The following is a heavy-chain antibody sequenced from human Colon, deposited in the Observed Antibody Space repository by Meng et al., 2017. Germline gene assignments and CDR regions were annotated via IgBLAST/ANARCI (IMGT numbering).Heavy chain of an antibody. J-gene: IGHJ5*02. CDR1: GYSLNSGYY. Sequence: QVQLEEPGPGLVKPSETLSLTCAVSGYSLNSGYYWGWIRQAPGRGLEWIASMHHSGSTYYNPSLKTRLSLSIDTSRNELSLKLTSVTAADSAVYYCARESGLLSAIVEIGRAGRFDPWGLGTLVTVSS. D-gene: IGHD2/OR15-2a*01. CDR2: MHHSGST. V-gene: IGHV4-38-2*02. CDR3: ARESGLLSAIVEIGRAGRFDP.